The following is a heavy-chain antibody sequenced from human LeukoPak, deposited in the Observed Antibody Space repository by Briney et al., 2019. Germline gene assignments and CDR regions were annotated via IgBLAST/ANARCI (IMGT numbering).Heavy chain of an antibody. CDR1: GYTFTGYY. V-gene: IGHV1-2*02. D-gene: IGHD4-23*01. Sequence: ASVKVSCKASGYTFTGYYMHWVRQAPGQGLEWMGWINPNSGGTNYAQKFQGRVAMTRDTSISTAYMELSRLRSDDTAVYYCRTDRYGDYGGYIDYWGQGTLVTVSS. CDR2: INPNSGGT. CDR3: RTDRYGDYGGYIDY. J-gene: IGHJ4*02.